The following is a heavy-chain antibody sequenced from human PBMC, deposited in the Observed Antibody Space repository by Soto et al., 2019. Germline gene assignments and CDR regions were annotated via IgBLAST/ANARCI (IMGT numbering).Heavy chain of an antibody. Sequence: QVQLVESGGGVVQPGRSLRLSCAASGFTFSSYGMHWVRQAPGKGLEWVAVIWYDGSNKYYADSVKGRFTISRDNSKNTLYLQMNSLRAEGPAVYYCARDGYCSGASRYSGPVFDYWGQGTLVTVSS. CDR3: ARDGYCSGASRYSGPVFDY. CDR2: IWYDGSNK. V-gene: IGHV3-33*01. D-gene: IGHD2-15*01. J-gene: IGHJ4*02. CDR1: GFTFSSYG.